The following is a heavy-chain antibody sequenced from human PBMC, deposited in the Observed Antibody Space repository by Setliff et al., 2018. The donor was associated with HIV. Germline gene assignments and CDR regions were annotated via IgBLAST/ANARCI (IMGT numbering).Heavy chain of an antibody. CDR3: GREYSSSSANWYFDL. D-gene: IGHD6-6*01. V-gene: IGHV4-61*02. CDR1: NGSINSGSYY. Sequence: SETLSLTCTVSNGSINSGSYYWSWIRQPAGKRLEWIGRTYTSENTNYNPSFKSRVTISVDVSKNQFYLKLSSVTAADTAVYYCGREYSSSSANWYFDLWGRGTLVTVSS. CDR2: TYTSENT. J-gene: IGHJ2*01.